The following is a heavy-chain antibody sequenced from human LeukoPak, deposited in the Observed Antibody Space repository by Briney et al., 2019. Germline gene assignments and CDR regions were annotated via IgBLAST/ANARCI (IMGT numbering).Heavy chain of an antibody. Sequence: GGSLRLSCVASGFTFSSYEMNWVRQAPGKGLEWVSYISSSGSTIYYADSVKGRFTISRDNAKNSLYLQMNSLRAEDTAVYYCARAFFYGSGSYSVSYFDYWGQGTLVTVSS. CDR3: ARAFFYGSGSYSVSYFDY. J-gene: IGHJ4*02. V-gene: IGHV3-48*03. CDR2: ISSSGSTI. CDR1: GFTFSSYE. D-gene: IGHD3-10*01.